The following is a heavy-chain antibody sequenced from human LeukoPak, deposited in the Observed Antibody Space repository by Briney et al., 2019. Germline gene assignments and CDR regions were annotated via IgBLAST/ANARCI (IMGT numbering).Heavy chain of an antibody. CDR2: ISGSGGST. CDR1: GFTFSSYG. Sequence: PGGSLRLSCAASGFTFSSYGMSWVRQAPEKGLEWVSAISGSGGSTYYADSVKGRFTISRDNSKNTLYLQMNSLRAENTAVYYCAKGVFSYYDILTGYSHDAFDIWGQGTMVTVSS. V-gene: IGHV3-23*01. J-gene: IGHJ3*02. D-gene: IGHD3-9*01. CDR3: AKGVFSYYDILTGYSHDAFDI.